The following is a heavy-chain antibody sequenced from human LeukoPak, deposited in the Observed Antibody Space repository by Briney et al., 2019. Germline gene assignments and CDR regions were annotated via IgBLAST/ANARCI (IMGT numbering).Heavy chain of an antibody. J-gene: IGHJ4*02. V-gene: IGHV3-74*01. Sequence: PGGSLRLSCASSGFTFSFYWMHWVRQAPGKGLVWVSRINNDGRSTSYAGSVKGRFTISRDNAKNTLYLQMNSLRAEDTAVYYCTRTSMRMATAGLVDYWGQGTLVTVSS. CDR2: INNDGRST. CDR1: GFTFSFYW. CDR3: TRTSMRMATAGLVDY. D-gene: IGHD5-24*01.